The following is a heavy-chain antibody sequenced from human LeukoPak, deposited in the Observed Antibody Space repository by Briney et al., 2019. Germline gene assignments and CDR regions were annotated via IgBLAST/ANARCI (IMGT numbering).Heavy chain of an antibody. J-gene: IGHJ5*02. CDR2: IYTSGST. V-gene: IGHV4-4*07. D-gene: IGHD6-13*01. CDR1: GGSISSYY. CDR3: ARAHSSSWYGNWFDP. Sequence: SETLSLTCTVSGGSISSYYWSWIRQPAGKRLEWIGRIYTSGSTNYNPSLKSRVTMSVDTSKNRFSLKLSSVTAADTAVYYCARAHSSSWYGNWFDPWGQGTLVTVSS.